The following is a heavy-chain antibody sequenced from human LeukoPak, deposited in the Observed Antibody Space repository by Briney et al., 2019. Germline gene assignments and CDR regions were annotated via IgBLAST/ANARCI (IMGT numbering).Heavy chain of an antibody. Sequence: ASVKVSCKASGYTFTSYDINWVRQATGQGLEWMGWMNTNSGNTGYAQKFQGRVTMTRNTSISTAYLELSSLRSEDTAVYYCASSYTAAGTYYYYGMDVWGQGTTVTVSS. CDR2: MNTNSGNT. CDR1: GYTFTSYD. V-gene: IGHV1-8*01. J-gene: IGHJ6*02. D-gene: IGHD6-13*01. CDR3: ASSYTAAGTYYYYGMDV.